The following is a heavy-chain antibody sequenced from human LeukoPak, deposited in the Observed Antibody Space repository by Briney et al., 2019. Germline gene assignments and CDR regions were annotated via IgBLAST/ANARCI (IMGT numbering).Heavy chain of an antibody. CDR2: FSGSSGRT. J-gene: IGHJ4*02. V-gene: IGHV3-23*01. CDR1: GFTFSSYG. Sequence: GRSLRLSCAASGFTFSSYGMHWVRQAPGRGLEWVSLFSGSSGRTYYADSVKGRFTISRDNSKNTLYLHMNSLRAEDTAIYYCAKRYCSGGSCYHRYFDYWGQGTLVTVSS. CDR3: AKRYCSGGSCYHRYFDY. D-gene: IGHD2-15*01.